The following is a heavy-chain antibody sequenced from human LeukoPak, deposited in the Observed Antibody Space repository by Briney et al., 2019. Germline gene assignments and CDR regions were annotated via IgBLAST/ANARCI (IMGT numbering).Heavy chain of an antibody. V-gene: IGHV1-2*02. Sequence: GASVKVSCKASGYTFTGYYMRWVRQAPGQGLEWMGWINPNSGGTNYAQKFQGRVTMTRDTSISTAYMELSRLRSDDTAVYYCARDRNYYDSSGYYRKLDAFDIWGQGTMVTVSS. CDR1: GYTFTGYY. J-gene: IGHJ3*02. D-gene: IGHD3-22*01. CDR3: ARDRNYYDSSGYYRKLDAFDI. CDR2: INPNSGGT.